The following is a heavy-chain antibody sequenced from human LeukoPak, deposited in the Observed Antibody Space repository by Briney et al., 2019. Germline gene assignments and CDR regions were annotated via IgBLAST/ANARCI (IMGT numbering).Heavy chain of an antibody. CDR2: ISYRGAS. CDR1: GASIDTRDYY. V-gene: IGHV4-31*03. CDR3: ARTQGSHWFDS. J-gene: IGHJ5*01. Sequence: PSETLSLTCSASGASIDTRDYYWSWLRQHPVKGLEWIGYISYRGASYNNPSFKSRLTLSIDTSRNQFSLRLTSVTSADTAVYYCARTQGSHWFDSWGQGALVLVSS.